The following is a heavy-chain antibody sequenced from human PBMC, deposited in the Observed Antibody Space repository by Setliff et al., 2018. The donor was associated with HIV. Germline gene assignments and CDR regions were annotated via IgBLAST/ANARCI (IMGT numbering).Heavy chain of an antibody. J-gene: IGHJ4*02. D-gene: IGHD4-17*01. CDR3: ARLSPPDDYGDLGGIDY. V-gene: IGHV3-48*03. CDR1: AFTFSSYE. CDR2: ISGSGSTI. Sequence: GGSLRLSCEASAFTFSSYEMNWVRQAPGKGLEWVSYISGSGSTIYYADSVKGRFTIFRDNATNALYLQLNSLRAEDTAVYYCARLSPPDDYGDLGGIDYWGQGTLVTVSS.